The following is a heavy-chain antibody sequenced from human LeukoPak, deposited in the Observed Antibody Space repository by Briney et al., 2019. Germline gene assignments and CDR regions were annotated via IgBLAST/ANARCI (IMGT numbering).Heavy chain of an antibody. CDR1: GGSISSYY. Sequence: SETLSLTCTVSGGSISSYYWSWIRQPAGKGLEWIGRIYTSGSTNYNPSLKSRVTISVDTSKNQFSLKLSSVTAADTAVYYCARESGVVNPSMFDPWGQGTLVTVSS. V-gene: IGHV4-4*07. CDR2: IYTSGST. D-gene: IGHD3-3*01. J-gene: IGHJ5*02. CDR3: ARESGVVNPSMFDP.